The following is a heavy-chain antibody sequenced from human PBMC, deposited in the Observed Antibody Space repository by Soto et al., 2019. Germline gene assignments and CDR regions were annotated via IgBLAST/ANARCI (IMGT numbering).Heavy chain of an antibody. J-gene: IGHJ3*02. V-gene: IGHV3-30*18. CDR2: ISYDGAKE. Sequence: QVQLVESGGGVVQPGRSLRLSCAASGFTFSSYGMHWVRQAPGKGLEWVAAISYDGAKEYYADSVKGRFTISRDNSNNPLCLQMNSLRVEDTGVFYCAKVRSSGWSYAFDIWGQGTMVTVSS. CDR1: GFTFSSYG. D-gene: IGHD6-19*01. CDR3: AKVRSSGWSYAFDI.